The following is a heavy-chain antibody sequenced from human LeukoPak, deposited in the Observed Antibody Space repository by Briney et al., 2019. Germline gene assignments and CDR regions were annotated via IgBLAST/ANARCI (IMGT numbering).Heavy chain of an antibody. CDR2: ISSSSSYI. J-gene: IGHJ4*02. CDR3: ARGRPLFEDY. Sequence: GGSLRLSCAASGFTFSSYSMNWVRQAPGKGLEWVSSISSSSSYISYADSVKGRFTISRDNAKNPLYLQMNNLRVEDTAVYYCARGRPLFEDYWGQGTLVTVSS. D-gene: IGHD3-10*02. V-gene: IGHV3-21*01. CDR1: GFTFSSYS.